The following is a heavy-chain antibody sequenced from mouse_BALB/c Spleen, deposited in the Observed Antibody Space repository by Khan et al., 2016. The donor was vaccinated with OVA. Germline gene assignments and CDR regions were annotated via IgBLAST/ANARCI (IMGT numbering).Heavy chain of an antibody. Sequence: QVQLQQSGPEVVKPGASVKMSCKASGYTFTDYVINWVKQRTGQGLEWIGQIYPGSGSTYYNEKFTGKATLTTDQSSNTAYMQFSSLTSEDSAVYFCARSGYGSLVYWGQGTTLAVSS. D-gene: IGHD2-10*02. CDR3: ARSGYGSLVY. CDR1: GYTFTDYV. V-gene: IGHV1-77*01. J-gene: IGHJ2*01. CDR2: IYPGSGST.